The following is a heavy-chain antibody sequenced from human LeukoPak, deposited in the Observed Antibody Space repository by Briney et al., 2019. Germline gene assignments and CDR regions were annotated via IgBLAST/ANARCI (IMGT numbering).Heavy chain of an antibody. CDR2: INGDGRST. Sequence: PGGSLRLSCAASGFTFSSYWMYWVRQAPGKGLVWVSRINGDGRSTSYADSVKGRFTISRDNAKNTLYLQMNSLRAEDTAVYYCARGGGYSHLIGFDYWGQGTLVTVST. J-gene: IGHJ4*02. D-gene: IGHD5-18*01. V-gene: IGHV3-74*01. CDR3: ARGGGYSHLIGFDY. CDR1: GFTFSSYW.